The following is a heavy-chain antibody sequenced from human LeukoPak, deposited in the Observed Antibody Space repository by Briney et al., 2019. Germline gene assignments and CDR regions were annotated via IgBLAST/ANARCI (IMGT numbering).Heavy chain of an antibody. CDR1: GGSFSGYY. V-gene: IGHV4-34*01. CDR3: ARGRKKQIAVAGGYYMDV. Sequence: SETLSLTCAVYGGSFSGYYWSWIRQPPGKGLEWIGEINHSGSTNYNPSLKSRVTISVDTSKNQFSLKLSSVTAADTAVYYCARGRKKQIAVAGGYYMDVWGKGTTVTVSS. CDR2: INHSGST. J-gene: IGHJ6*03. D-gene: IGHD6-19*01.